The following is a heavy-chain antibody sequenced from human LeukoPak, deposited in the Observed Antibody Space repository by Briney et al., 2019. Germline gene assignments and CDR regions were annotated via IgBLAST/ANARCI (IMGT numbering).Heavy chain of an antibody. CDR2: INPNSGGT. D-gene: IGHD3-16*02. Sequence: ASVKVSCKASGYTFTGYYMHWVRQTPGQGLEWMGRINPNSGGTNYAQKFQGRVTMTRDTSISTAYMELSRLRSDDTAVYYCARDLSPTRFYDYVWGSYRYTPQTPFDYWGQGTLVTVSS. CDR1: GYTFTGYY. CDR3: ARDLSPTRFYDYVWGSYRYTPQTPFDY. J-gene: IGHJ4*02. V-gene: IGHV1-2*06.